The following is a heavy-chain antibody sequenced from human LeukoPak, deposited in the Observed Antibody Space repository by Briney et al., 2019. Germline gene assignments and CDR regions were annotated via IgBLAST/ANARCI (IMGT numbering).Heavy chain of an antibody. CDR3: NGYSGSSPAM. CDR2: ISPSGTT. Sequence: GGTLRLSCAASGFTFSSYGMSWVRQAPGKGLEWVSFISPSGTTHYSDSVQGRFTISRDNAKNSVYLQMNSLRAEDTAVFYCNGYSGSSPAMWGQGTMVTVSS. J-gene: IGHJ3*01. V-gene: IGHV3-48*01. CDR1: GFTFSSYG. D-gene: IGHD1-26*01.